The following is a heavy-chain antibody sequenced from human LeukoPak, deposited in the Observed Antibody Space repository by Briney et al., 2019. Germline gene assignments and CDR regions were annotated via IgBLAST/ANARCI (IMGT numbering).Heavy chain of an antibody. CDR2: VNTYGTNT. CDR1: GFTLTNNW. V-gene: IGHV3-74*01. CDR3: AKNHRSSSGHGNIDY. Sequence: GGSLRLSCTASGFTLTNNWMHWVRQVPGKGLEWVSRVNTYGTNTNYADSVRGRFTISRDNAKNTLFLQMNSLRAEDTAVYYCAKNHRSSSGHGNIDYWGQETLVTFSS. J-gene: IGHJ4*02. D-gene: IGHD6-13*01.